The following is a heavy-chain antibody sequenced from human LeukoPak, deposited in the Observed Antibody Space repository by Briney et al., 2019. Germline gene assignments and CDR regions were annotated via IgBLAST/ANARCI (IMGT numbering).Heavy chain of an antibody. CDR2: ISGSGGST. CDR3: ARDQEDSSSFDY. Sequence: GGSLRLSCAVSGFTFSSYAMSWVRQAPGKGLEWVSAISGSGGSTYYADSVKGRFTISRDNSKNTLYLQMNSLRAEDTAVYYCARDQEDSSSFDYWGQGTLVTVSS. D-gene: IGHD6-6*01. V-gene: IGHV3-23*01. J-gene: IGHJ4*02. CDR1: GFTFSSYA.